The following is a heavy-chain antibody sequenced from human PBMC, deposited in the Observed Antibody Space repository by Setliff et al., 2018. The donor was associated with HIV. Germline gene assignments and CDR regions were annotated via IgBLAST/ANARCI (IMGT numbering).Heavy chain of an antibody. CDR3: TRRFEKWLAFDY. CDR1: GGSISSFSYY. D-gene: IGHD6-19*01. V-gene: IGHV4-39*01. J-gene: IGHJ4*02. CDR2: VYHSGGT. Sequence: PSETLSLTCTVSGGSISSFSYYWAWIRKSPGKGLEGIGNVYHSGGTDYNPSLRSRVTISVDTSTNQFSLNLASVTAADTAVYYCTRRFEKWLAFDYWGQGTLVTVSS.